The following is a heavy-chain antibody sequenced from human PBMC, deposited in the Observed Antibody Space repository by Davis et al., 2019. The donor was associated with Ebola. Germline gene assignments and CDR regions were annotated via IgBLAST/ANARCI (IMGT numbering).Heavy chain of an antibody. J-gene: IGHJ4*02. CDR1: GYTFIDYY. D-gene: IGHD3-22*01. V-gene: IGHV1-69-2*01. Sequence: ASVKVSCKVSGYTFIDYYMHWVQQAPGKGLEWMGRVDPEDGKTIYAEKFQDRITITADTSTDTAYMELSSLRSEDTAVYYCATWGSSGYNTPFDYWGQGTLVTVSS. CDR3: ATWGSSGYNTPFDY. CDR2: VDPEDGKT.